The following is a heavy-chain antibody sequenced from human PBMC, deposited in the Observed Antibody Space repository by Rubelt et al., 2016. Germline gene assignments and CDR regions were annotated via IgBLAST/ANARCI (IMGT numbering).Heavy chain of an antibody. Sequence: QVTLRESGPALVNPTQTLTLTCTVTGFSLSRSGMCVNWIRQPPVKALEWLELIAWDDEKNYTTSLKTRLSISQDTSRNQVVIPRTNMDPMDTATYYCARMSREDDFWSDTVYFHGMDVWGQGTTVTVSS. CDR3: ARMSREDDFWSDTVYFHGMDV. V-gene: IGHV2-70*01. J-gene: IGHJ6*02. CDR2: IAWDDEK. CDR1: GFSLSRSGMC. D-gene: IGHD3-3*01.